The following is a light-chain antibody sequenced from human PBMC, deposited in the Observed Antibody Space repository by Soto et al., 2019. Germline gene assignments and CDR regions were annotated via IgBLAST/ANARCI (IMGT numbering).Light chain of an antibody. J-gene: IGKJ2*01. Sequence: DIQMTQSPSSLSASLGDRVTITCRANQGLNNDLAWFQQKPGIAPKSLIYAASNLQTGVRSHFNGSGSGTDFTLTTSSLQPEDFATYYCQQYHNYPYTFGQGTKLEIK. CDR1: QGLNND. CDR2: AAS. CDR3: QQYHNYPYT. V-gene: IGKV1-16*02.